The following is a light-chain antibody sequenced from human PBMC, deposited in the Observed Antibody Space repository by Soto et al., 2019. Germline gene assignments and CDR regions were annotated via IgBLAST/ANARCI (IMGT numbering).Light chain of an antibody. J-gene: IGKJ1*01. CDR2: ATS. Sequence: DIQMTQTPSSLSASVGDRVTITCQASQNINNYLNWYQQKPGRAPKVLIYATSILQSGVPSRFSGSGSGTDFTLTISRLEPEDFAVYYCQQYGSSGTFGQGTKVDIK. CDR1: QNINNY. V-gene: IGKV1-39*01. CDR3: QQYGSSGT.